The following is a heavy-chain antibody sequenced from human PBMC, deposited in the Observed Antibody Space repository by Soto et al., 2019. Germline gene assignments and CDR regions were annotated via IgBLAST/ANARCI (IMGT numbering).Heavy chain of an antibody. CDR1: GFTFSSYG. CDR3: AKGSASGSPYYFDC. Sequence: GGSLRLSCAASGFTFSSYGMHWVRQAPGKGLEWVAVISYDGSNKYYADSVKGRFTISRDNSKNTLYLQMNSLRAEDTAVYYCAKGSASGSPYYFDCWGQGALVTVSS. D-gene: IGHD6-25*01. CDR2: ISYDGSNK. V-gene: IGHV3-30*18. J-gene: IGHJ4*02.